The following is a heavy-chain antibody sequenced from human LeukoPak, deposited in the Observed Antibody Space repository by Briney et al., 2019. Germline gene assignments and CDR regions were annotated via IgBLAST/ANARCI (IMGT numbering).Heavy chain of an antibody. CDR2: ISSDGCTK. V-gene: IGHV3-30*18. CDR3: AKEYDSGGYGAYFDH. D-gene: IGHD3-10*01. CDR1: KFTFSNYG. J-gene: IGHJ4*02. Sequence: PGGSLRLSCTASKFTFSNYGMQWVRQAPGKGLEWVAVISSDGCTKYYGDSVKGRFTLSRDNSRNTLDLQMNSLGPEDTAVYYCAKEYDSGGYGAYFDHWGRGTLVTVSS.